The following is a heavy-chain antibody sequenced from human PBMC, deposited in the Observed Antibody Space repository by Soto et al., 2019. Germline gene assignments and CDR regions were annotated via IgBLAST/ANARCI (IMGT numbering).Heavy chain of an antibody. J-gene: IGHJ5*02. CDR1: GGTFSSYA. CDR3: ARDPSAGYCSGGSCFGIWFDP. CDR2: IIPIFGTA. V-gene: IGHV1-69*01. D-gene: IGHD2-15*01. Sequence: QVQLVQSGAEVKKPGSSVKVSCKASGGTFSSYAISGVRQAPGQGLEWMGGIIPIFGTANYAQKFQGRVTITADESTSTAYMELSSLRSEDTAVYYCARDPSAGYCSGGSCFGIWFDPWGQGTLVTVSS.